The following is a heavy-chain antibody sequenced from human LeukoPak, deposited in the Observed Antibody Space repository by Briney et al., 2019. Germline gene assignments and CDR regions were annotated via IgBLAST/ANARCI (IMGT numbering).Heavy chain of an antibody. Sequence: SETLSLTCAVYGGSFSGYYWSWIRQPPGKGLEWIGEINHSGSTNYNPSLKSRVTISVDTSKNQFSLKLSSVTAADTAVYYCARGGPEAAGYFDYWGQGTLVTVSS. CDR3: ARGGPEAAGYFDY. V-gene: IGHV4-34*01. CDR2: INHSGST. D-gene: IGHD6-13*01. J-gene: IGHJ4*02. CDR1: GGSFSGYY.